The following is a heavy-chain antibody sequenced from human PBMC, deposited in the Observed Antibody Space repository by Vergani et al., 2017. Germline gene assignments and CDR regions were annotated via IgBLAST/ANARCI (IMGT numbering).Heavy chain of an antibody. V-gene: IGHV3-53*02. D-gene: IGHD3-22*01. CDR1: GFTVSSNY. J-gene: IGHJ6*02. CDR2: IYSGGST. CDR3: ARDGNYYDSSGYYVHYYGMDV. Sequence: EVQLVETGGGLIQPGGSLRLSCAASGFTVSSNYMSWVRQAPGKGLEWVSVIYSGGSTYYADSVKGRFTISRDNSKNTLYLQMNSLRAEDTAVYYCARDGNYYDSSGYYVHYYGMDVWGQGTTVTVSS.